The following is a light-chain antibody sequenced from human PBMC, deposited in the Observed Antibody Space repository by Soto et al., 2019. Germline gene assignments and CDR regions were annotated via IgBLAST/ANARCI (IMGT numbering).Light chain of an antibody. Sequence: QSVLTQPPSASGTPGQRVTISCSGSSSNIGINTVNWYQKLPGTAPKALIYGNDHRPSGVPDRFSASKSGTSASLAISGLQSEDEADYYCAAWDDTLKGPVFGGGTKLTVL. CDR1: SSNIGINT. V-gene: IGLV1-44*01. J-gene: IGLJ2*01. CDR2: GND. CDR3: AAWDDTLKGPV.